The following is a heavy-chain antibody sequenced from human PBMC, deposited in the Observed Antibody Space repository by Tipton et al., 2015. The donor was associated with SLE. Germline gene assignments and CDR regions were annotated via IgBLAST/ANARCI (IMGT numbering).Heavy chain of an antibody. V-gene: IGHV3-21*01. CDR1: GFTFSSYS. Sequence: SLRLSCAASGFTFSSYSMNWVRQAPGKGLEWVSSISSISSYIYYADSVKGRFTISRDNAKNSLYLQMNSLRAEDTAIYYCAAGSPSSGWGHGTLVTVSS. CDR3: AAGSPSSG. CDR2: ISSISSYI. D-gene: IGHD1-26*01. J-gene: IGHJ4*01.